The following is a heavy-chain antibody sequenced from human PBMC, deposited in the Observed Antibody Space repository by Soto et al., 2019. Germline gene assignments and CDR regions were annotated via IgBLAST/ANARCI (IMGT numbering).Heavy chain of an antibody. J-gene: IGHJ5*02. Sequence: ASVKVSCKASGYTFTSYGISWVRQAPGQGLEWMGWISAYNGNTNYAQKLQGRVTMTTDTSTSTAYMELRSLRSDDTAVYYCAREAGLERLSNNWIGPRGQGTLVTVSS. CDR1: GYTFTSYG. D-gene: IGHD6-25*01. CDR2: ISAYNGNT. V-gene: IGHV1-18*01. CDR3: AREAGLERLSNNWIGP.